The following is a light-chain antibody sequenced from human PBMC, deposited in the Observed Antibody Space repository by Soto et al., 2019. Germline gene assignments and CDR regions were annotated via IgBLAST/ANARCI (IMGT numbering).Light chain of an antibody. V-gene: IGKV3-20*01. CDR1: QSVSSSN. CDR2: GAS. J-gene: IGKJ1*01. CDR3: QQYGSSPWS. Sequence: EIVLTQSPGTLSLSPGERATLSCRASQSVSSSNLAWYQQKPGQAPRPLIYGASSRAIGIPDRFSGSGSGTDFTLTISRLEPADFAVYYCQQYGSSPWSFGQGTKVAIK.